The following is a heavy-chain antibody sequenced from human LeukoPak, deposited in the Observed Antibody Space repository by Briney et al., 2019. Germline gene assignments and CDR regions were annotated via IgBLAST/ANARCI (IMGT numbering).Heavy chain of an antibody. CDR2: INSDGSNT. Sequence: PGRSLRLSCAASGFTFSTYWMHWVRQAPGKGLLWVSRINSDGSNTNYADSVRGRFTISRDNAKNTLYLQMNSLRAEDTAVYCCTSQLYSSAWNWGQGTLVTVSS. D-gene: IGHD6-19*01. V-gene: IGHV3-74*01. J-gene: IGHJ4*02. CDR3: TSQLYSSAWN. CDR1: GFTFSTYW.